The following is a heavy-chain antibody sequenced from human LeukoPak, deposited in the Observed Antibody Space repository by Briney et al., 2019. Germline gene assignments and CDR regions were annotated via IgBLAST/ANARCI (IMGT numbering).Heavy chain of an antibody. J-gene: IGHJ5*02. CDR1: GFTFSSYA. D-gene: IGHD2-2*01. Sequence: QSGGSLRLSCAASGFTFSSYAMSWVRQAPGKGLEWVSAISGSGGSTYYADSVKGRFTISRDNSKNTLYLQMNSLRAEDTAVYYCAKGKASIVVVPDFELWGQGTLVTVSS. CDR3: AKGKASIVVVPDFEL. CDR2: ISGSGGST. V-gene: IGHV3-23*01.